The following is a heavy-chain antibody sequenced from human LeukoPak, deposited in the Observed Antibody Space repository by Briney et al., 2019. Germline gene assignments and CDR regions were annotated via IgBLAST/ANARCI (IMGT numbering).Heavy chain of an antibody. CDR3: ARDFRYLYSSGWYPTLNH. J-gene: IGHJ5*02. D-gene: IGHD6-19*01. CDR1: GFTFSSYW. Sequence: PGGSLRLSCAASGFTFSSYWMSWVRQAPGKGLEWVANIKQDGSEKYYVDSVKGRFTISRDNAKNSLYLQMNSLRAEDTAVYYCARDFRYLYSSGWYPTLNHWGQGTLVTVSS. CDR2: IKQDGSEK. V-gene: IGHV3-7*01.